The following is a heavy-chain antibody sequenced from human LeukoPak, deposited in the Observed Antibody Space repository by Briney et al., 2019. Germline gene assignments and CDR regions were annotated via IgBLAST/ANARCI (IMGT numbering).Heavy chain of an antibody. V-gene: IGHV3-21*01. Sequence: GGSLRLSCAASVFTFSSYSMNWVRQAPGKGLEWVSYISSSSSYIHYADSVKGRFTISRDNAKNSLYLQMNSLRAEDTAVYYCARGRWFMAPTGDDFWGQGALVTVSS. CDR1: VFTFSSYS. CDR2: ISSSSSYI. CDR3: ARGRWFMAPTGDDF. J-gene: IGHJ4*02. D-gene: IGHD5-24*01.